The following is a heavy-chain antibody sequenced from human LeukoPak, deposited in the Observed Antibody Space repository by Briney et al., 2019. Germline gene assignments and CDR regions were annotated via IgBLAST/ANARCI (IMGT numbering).Heavy chain of an antibody. CDR1: GGSISSGGYY. CDR2: IYYSGST. V-gene: IGHV4-31*03. J-gene: IGHJ5*02. D-gene: IGHD6-13*01. Sequence: KSSETLSLTCTVSGGSISSGGYYWSWLRQHPGKGLVWIGYIYYSGSTYYNPSLKGRVTISVDTSKNQFSLKLSSVTAADTAVYYCARDGAAAGVLGFDPWGQGTLVTVSS. CDR3: ARDGAAAGVLGFDP.